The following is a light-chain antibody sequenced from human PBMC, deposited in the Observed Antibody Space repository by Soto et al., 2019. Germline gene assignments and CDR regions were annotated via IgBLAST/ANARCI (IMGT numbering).Light chain of an antibody. J-gene: IGKJ5*01. CDR2: GAS. Sequence: EIVLTQSPGTLSLSPGERATLSCRASHSVSSSYLAWYQQKPGQPPRLLIYGASSRATGIPDRFSGSGSGTDFTLTISSLEPEDFAVDYCQQYCSSPPITFGQGTRLEIK. V-gene: IGKV3-20*01. CDR1: HSVSSSY. CDR3: QQYCSSPPIT.